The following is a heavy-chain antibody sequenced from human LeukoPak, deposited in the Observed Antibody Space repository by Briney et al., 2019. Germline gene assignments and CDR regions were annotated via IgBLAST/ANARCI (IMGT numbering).Heavy chain of an antibody. CDR1: GYTLTELS. V-gene: IGHV1-24*01. Sequence: ASVKVSCKVSGYTLTELSMHWVRQAPGKGLEWMGGFDPEDGETINAQKFQGRVTMTEDTSTDTAYMGLSSRRSEDTAVYYCATDQGHRRFDYWGQGTLVSVSS. CDR2: FDPEDGET. J-gene: IGHJ4*02. CDR3: ATDQGHRRFDY.